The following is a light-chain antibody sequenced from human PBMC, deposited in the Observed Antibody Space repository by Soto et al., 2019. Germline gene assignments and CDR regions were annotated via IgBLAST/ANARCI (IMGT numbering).Light chain of an antibody. V-gene: IGKV3-15*01. CDR1: QSVSLS. CDR3: QQYNNWPWT. J-gene: IGKJ1*01. Sequence: EIVLTQSPATLSVSLGDSATLSCRASQSVSLSLAWYQMRPGQPPRLLIYGASTRATDIPARFSGSGSGTDFTLTISSLQSEDFAVYYCQQYNNWPWTFGQGTKVDIK. CDR2: GAS.